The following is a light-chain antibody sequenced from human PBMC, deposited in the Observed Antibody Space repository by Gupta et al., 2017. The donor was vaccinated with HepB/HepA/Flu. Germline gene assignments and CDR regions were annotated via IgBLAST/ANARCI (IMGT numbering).Light chain of an antibody. CDR3: QQYNNYLT. Sequence: EIQLNKSPSTLAASVGDRVTITCRASQSISRWLAWYQQKPEKAPKVLIYQASNLESGVPSRFSGSGSWTEFTLTISSLQPDDFATYYCQQYNNYLTFGGGTTVEIK. CDR1: QSISRW. J-gene: IGKJ4*01. CDR2: QAS. V-gene: IGKV1-5*03.